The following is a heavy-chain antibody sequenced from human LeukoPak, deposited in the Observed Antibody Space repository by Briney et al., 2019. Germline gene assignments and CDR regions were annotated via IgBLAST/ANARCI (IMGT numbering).Heavy chain of an antibody. CDR1: GNTFTSNA. Sequence: SCTASGNTFTSNAMPWVRQSLGQSLGWIRRINAGNGNTKCTQKFQGRVTITRDTSASTAYMELSGLRSEDTAVYYCARVGKWGGYDSGRFNYYYGMDVWGKGTTVTVSS. CDR2: INAGNGNT. V-gene: IGHV1-3*01. D-gene: IGHD5-12*01. J-gene: IGHJ6*04. CDR3: ARVGKWGGYDSGRFNYYYGMDV.